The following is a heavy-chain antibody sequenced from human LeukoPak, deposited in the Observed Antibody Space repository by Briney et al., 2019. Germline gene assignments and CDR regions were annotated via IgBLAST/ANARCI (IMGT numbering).Heavy chain of an antibody. CDR1: GLSISANS. CDR2: IYNSVTT. CDR3: AREIVGGFNPGAY. Sequence: SETLSLTCTVSGLSISANSWSWIRQPPGKGLEWIGYIYNSVTTNYNPSLTSRVTISVDTSKNQLSLKLSSATAADTAVYYCAREIVGGFNPGAYWGQGTLVTVSS. V-gene: IGHV4-59*12. J-gene: IGHJ4*02. D-gene: IGHD1-14*01.